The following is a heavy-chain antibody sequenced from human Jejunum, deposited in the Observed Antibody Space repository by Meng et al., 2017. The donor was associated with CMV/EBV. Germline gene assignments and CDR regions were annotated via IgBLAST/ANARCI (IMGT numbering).Heavy chain of an antibody. CDR2: INDSGST. D-gene: IGHD6-19*01. J-gene: IGHJ4*02. V-gene: IGHV4-34*01. Sequence: CAVYGGSFSDYYWSWLRQPPGKGLEWIGQINDSGSTYYNPSLKSRVTMSVDTSKNQFSLNLNSVTAADTALYFCARVQWLVYYFDYWGQGILVTVSS. CDR1: GGSFSDYY. CDR3: ARVQWLVYYFDY.